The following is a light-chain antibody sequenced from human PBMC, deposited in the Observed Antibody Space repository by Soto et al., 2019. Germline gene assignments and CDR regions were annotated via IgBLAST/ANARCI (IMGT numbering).Light chain of an antibody. CDR1: QSISSY. CDR2: AAS. J-gene: IGKJ1*01. V-gene: IGKV1-39*01. Sequence: DIPMTQSPSSLSASVGDRATITCRASQSISSYLNWYQQKPGQAPKRLIYAASSWQSGVPARFSGSGSGTDFTLTISSLQPEGFAIYYCQQSYSTPWTFGQGTKVDIK. CDR3: QQSYSTPWT.